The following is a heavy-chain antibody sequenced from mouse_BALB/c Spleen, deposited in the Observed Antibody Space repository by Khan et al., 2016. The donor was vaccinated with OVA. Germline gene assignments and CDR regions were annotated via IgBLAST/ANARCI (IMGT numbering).Heavy chain of an antibody. CDR2: IYPGSGNT. CDR3: ARGGFYGNSLFDY. V-gene: IGHV1-84*02. J-gene: IGHJ2*01. D-gene: IGHD1-1*01. Sequence: QVQLKESGPELVKPGASVKISCKASGYTFTDYYINWVQQKPGQGLEWIGWIYPGSGNTKYNEKFKGMATLTVDTSSSTAYMQLSSLTSEDTAVYFCARGGFYGNSLFDYWGQGTTLTVSS. CDR1: GYTFTDYY.